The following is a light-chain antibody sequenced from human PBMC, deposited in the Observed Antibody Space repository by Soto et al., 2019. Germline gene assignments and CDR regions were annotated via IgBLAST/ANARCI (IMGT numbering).Light chain of an antibody. CDR3: MQALRSKT. V-gene: IGKV2-28*01. Sequence: DLVMTQSPLSLPVTPGEPASISCRSSQSLLHSNGYNYLDWYLQKPGQSPQLLIYLGSNRASGVPDRFSGSGSGTDFTPKISRVEAEDVGVYYCMQALRSKTFGQGTKVEIK. CDR1: QSLLHSNGYNY. J-gene: IGKJ1*01. CDR2: LGS.